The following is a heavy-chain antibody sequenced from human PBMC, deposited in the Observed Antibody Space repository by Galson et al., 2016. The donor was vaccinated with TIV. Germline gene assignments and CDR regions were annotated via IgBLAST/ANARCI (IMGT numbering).Heavy chain of an antibody. V-gene: IGHV1-3*01. CDR2: VSGGSGNT. CDR3: AIFCSGEPFSSVNGFDI. D-gene: IGHD3-3*01. CDR1: GYTFTKYA. Sequence: SVKVSCKASGYTFTKYALHWLRQAPGQRLEWMGWVSGGSGNTKYSQKFQGKVSLTRASSANTAYLALSSLRSEDTAVYYCAIFCSGEPFSSVNGFDIWGQWTKVFVSS. J-gene: IGHJ3*02.